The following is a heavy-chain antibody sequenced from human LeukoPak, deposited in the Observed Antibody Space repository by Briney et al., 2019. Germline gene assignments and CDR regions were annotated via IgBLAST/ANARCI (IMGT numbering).Heavy chain of an antibody. CDR1: VYTFTSYG. CDR2: ISAYNGNT. D-gene: IGHD5-12*01. Sequence: ASVKVSCKASVYTFTSYGISWVRQAPGQGLEWMGWISAYNGNTNYAQKLQGRVTMTTDTSTSTAYMELRSLRSDDTAVYYCAITPVIPSGSDYWGQGTLVTVSS. V-gene: IGHV1-18*01. J-gene: IGHJ4*02. CDR3: AITPVIPSGSDY.